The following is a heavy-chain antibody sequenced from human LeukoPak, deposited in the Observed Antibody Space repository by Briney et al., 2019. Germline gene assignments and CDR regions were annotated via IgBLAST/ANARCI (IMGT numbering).Heavy chain of an antibody. CDR2: IYHSGST. J-gene: IGHJ4*02. CDR3: ARDGYYYGSGTPYFFDY. D-gene: IGHD3-10*01. V-gene: IGHV4-38-2*02. Sequence: PSETLSLTCTVSGYSISSGYYWGWIRQPPGKGLEWIGSIYHSGSTYYNPSLKSRVTMSIDTSKNQFSLKLSSVTAADTAVYYCARDGYYYGSGTPYFFDYWGQGTLATVSS. CDR1: GYSISSGYY.